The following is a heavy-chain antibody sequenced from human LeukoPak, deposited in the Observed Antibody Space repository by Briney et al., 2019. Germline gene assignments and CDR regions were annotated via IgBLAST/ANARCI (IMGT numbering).Heavy chain of an antibody. Sequence: RSGGSLRLSCAASGLTFDDYGMSWVRQAPGKGLEWVSGINWNGGTIAYADSVKGRFTISRDNAKNSLSLQMNSLRAEDTALYYCARDRGSGSFYNPPGYWGQGTLVTVSS. D-gene: IGHD3-10*01. CDR1: GLTFDDYG. J-gene: IGHJ4*02. CDR3: ARDRGSGSFYNPPGY. CDR2: INWNGGTI. V-gene: IGHV3-20*04.